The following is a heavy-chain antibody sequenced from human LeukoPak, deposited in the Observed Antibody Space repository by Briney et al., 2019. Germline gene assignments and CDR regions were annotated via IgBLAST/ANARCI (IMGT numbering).Heavy chain of an antibody. V-gene: IGHV3-9*01. Sequence: GGSLRLSCAASGFTFDDYAMHWVRQAPGKGLEWVSGISWNSGSIGYADSVKGRFTISRDNAKNSLYLQMNSLRAEDTALYYCAKTSYRPTYRGGDCYSGPFDYWGQGTLVTVSS. J-gene: IGHJ4*02. CDR3: AKTSYRPTYRGGDCYSGPFDY. D-gene: IGHD2-21*02. CDR2: ISWNSGSI. CDR1: GFTFDDYA.